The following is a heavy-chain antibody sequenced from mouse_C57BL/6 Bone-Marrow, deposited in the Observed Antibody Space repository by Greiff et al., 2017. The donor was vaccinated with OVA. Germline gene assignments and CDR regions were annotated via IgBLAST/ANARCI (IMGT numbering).Heavy chain of an antibody. D-gene: IGHD1-1*01. Sequence: EVHLVESGGGLVKPGGSLKLSCAASGFTFSDYGMHWVRQAPEKGLEWVAYISSGSSTIYYADTVKGRFTISRDNAKNTLFLQMTSLRSEDTAMYYCARQTITTVVARDYAMDYWGQGTSVTVSS. CDR2: ISSGSSTI. CDR1: GFTFSDYG. V-gene: IGHV5-17*01. CDR3: ARQTITTVVARDYAMDY. J-gene: IGHJ4*01.